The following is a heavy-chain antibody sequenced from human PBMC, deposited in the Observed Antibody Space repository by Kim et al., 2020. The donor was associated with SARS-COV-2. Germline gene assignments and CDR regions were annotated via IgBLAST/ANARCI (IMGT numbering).Heavy chain of an antibody. CDR1: GFTFSSYS. D-gene: IGHD3-10*01. CDR3: ARSSGYYYGSGSYPHFDY. CDR2: ISSSSSTI. J-gene: IGHJ4*02. Sequence: GGSLRLSCAASGFTFSSYSMNWVRQAPGKGLEWVSYISSSSSTIYYADSVKGRFTISRDNAKNSLYLQMNSLRDEDTAVYYCARSSGYYYGSGSYPHFDYWGQGTLVTVSS. V-gene: IGHV3-48*02.